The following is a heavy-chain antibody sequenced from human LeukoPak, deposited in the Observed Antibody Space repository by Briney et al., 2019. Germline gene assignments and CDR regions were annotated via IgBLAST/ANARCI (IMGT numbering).Heavy chain of an antibody. D-gene: IGHD2-21*01. J-gene: IGHJ4*02. Sequence: GGSLRLSCAASGATLSCNWMTRVRQAPGKGLVWVSRINSDGSSTSYADSVKGRFTISRNNAKNTLYLQMNSLSAEDTAVYYSARVEFPAGFDYWGQGTLVTVSS. CDR3: ARVEFPAGFDY. V-gene: IGHV3-74*01. CDR1: GATLSCNW. CDR2: INSDGSST.